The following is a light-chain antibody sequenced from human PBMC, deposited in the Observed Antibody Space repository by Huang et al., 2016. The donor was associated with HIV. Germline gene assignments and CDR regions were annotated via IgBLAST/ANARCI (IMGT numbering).Light chain of an antibody. J-gene: IGKJ2*03. CDR3: MQGTHWRS. CDR1: QSLVHSDGNTY. Sequence: DVVMTQSPLSLPVTLGQPASISCRSSQSLVHSDGNTYLNWFQHRPGQSPRRLIYKVSKRDSGVPDRFSGRGSGTDFTLKISRVEAEDVGVYYCMQGTHWRSFGQGTKLEIK. V-gene: IGKV2-30*02. CDR2: KVS.